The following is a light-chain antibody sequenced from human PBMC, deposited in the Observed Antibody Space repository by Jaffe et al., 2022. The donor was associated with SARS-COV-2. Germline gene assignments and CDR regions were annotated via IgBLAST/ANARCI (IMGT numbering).Light chain of an antibody. J-gene: IGLJ2*01. V-gene: IGLV3-27*01. CDR2: KDT. Sequence: SYELTQPSSVSVSPGQTARITCSGDILAKKFVRWLQQKPGQAPVVVIYKDTVRPSDIATRFSGHNSGTTGTLTISGAQVEDEADYYCYSTADNNLIFGGGTKLTVL. CDR1: ILAKKF. CDR3: YSTADNNLI.